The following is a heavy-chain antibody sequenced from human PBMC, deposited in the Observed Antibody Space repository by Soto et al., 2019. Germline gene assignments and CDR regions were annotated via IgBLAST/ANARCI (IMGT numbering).Heavy chain of an antibody. CDR2: IYSGGST. CDR3: ARDLKSEQLGAVDY. V-gene: IGHV3-66*01. CDR1: GFTVSSNY. J-gene: IGHJ4*02. D-gene: IGHD6-6*01. Sequence: EVQLVESGGGLVQPGGSLRLSCAASGFTVSSNYMSWVRQAPGKGLEWVSVIYSGGSTYYADSVKGRFTISRDNSKNTLYLQMNSLSAEDTAVYYCARDLKSEQLGAVDYWGQGTLVTVSS.